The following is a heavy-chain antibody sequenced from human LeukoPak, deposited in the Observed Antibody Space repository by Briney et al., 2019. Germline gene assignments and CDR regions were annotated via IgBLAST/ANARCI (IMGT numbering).Heavy chain of an antibody. V-gene: IGHV3-30*18. CDR1: GFTFSSYG. J-gene: IGHJ6*02. Sequence: PGGSLRLSCAASGFTFSSYGMHWVRQAPGKGLEWVAVISYDGSNKYYADSVKGRFTISRDNSKNTLYLQMNSLRAEDTAVYYCAKNLLRVVPALYYYYGMDVWGQGTTVTVSS. D-gene: IGHD2-2*01. CDR3: AKNLLRVVPALYYYYGMDV. CDR2: ISYDGSNK.